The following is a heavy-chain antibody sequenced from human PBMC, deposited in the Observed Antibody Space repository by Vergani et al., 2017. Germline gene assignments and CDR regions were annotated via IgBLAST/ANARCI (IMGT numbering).Heavy chain of an antibody. Sequence: QVQLQQWGAGLLKPSETLSLTCAVYGGSFSGYYWSWTRQPPGKGLEWIGEINHSGSTNYNPSLKSRVTISVDTSKNQFSLKLSSVTAADTAVYYCATGRDYVGIKFDYWGQGHWSSSLQ. CDR3: ATGRDYVGIKFDY. D-gene: IGHD4-17*01. CDR2: INHSGST. J-gene: IGHJ4*02. V-gene: IGHV4-34*01. CDR1: GGSFSGYY.